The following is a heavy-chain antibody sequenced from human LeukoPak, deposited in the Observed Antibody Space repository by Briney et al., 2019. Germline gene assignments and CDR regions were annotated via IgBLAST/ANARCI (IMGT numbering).Heavy chain of an antibody. D-gene: IGHD3-16*02. CDR3: ASTRGYVWGSYRYTHAFDI. Sequence: PSETLSLTCTVSGGSISSYYWSWIRQPPGKGLEWIGYIYYSGSTNYNPSLKSRVTISVDTSKNQFSLKLSSVTAADTAVYYCASTRGYVWGSYRYTHAFDIWGQGTMVTVSS. J-gene: IGHJ3*02. CDR2: IYYSGST. CDR1: GGSISSYY. V-gene: IGHV4-59*01.